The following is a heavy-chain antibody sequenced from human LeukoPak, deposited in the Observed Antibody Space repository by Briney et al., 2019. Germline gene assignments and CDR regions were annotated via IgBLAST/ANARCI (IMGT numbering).Heavy chain of an antibody. CDR2: IHPGDSDT. CDR3: ARRRGRYSGDAFDI. V-gene: IGHV5-51*01. Sequence: PGESLKISCKGSGYSFANNWIAWVRQVPGKGLEWMGIIHPGDSDTRYRPSFQGQVTISADKSMSTAYLQWSSLKASDTAMYYCARRRGRYSGDAFDIWGQGTMVTVSS. J-gene: IGHJ3*02. CDR1: GYSFANNW. D-gene: IGHD1-26*01.